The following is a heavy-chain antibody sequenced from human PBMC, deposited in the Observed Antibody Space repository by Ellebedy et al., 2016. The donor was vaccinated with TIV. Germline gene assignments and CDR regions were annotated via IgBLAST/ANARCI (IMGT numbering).Heavy chain of an antibody. CDR3: ATREWQDPMDA. V-gene: IGHV1-3*04. CDR2: INTGNGNT. J-gene: IGHJ6*02. Sequence: ASVKVSCXASGHTFTAYGIHWVRQAPGQRLEWMGWINTGNGNTKYSQTFQGRVTITRDTSATTAYMELSSLMSEDTAVYYCATREWQDPMDAWGQGTTVTVSS. D-gene: IGHD3-3*01. CDR1: GHTFTAYG.